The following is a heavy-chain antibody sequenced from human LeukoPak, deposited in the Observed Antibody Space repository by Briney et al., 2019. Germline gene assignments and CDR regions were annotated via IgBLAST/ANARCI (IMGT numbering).Heavy chain of an antibody. CDR2: ISYDGSNK. V-gene: IGHV3-30*03. CDR1: GFTVSSNY. D-gene: IGHD5-18*01. J-gene: IGHJ4*02. CDR3: ARDLGYSYGWYFDY. Sequence: GGSLRLSCAASGFTVSSNYMSWVRQAPGKGLEWVAVISYDGSNKYYADSVKGRFTISRDNSKNTLYLQMNSLRAEDTAVYHCARDLGYSYGWYFDYWGQGTLVTVSS.